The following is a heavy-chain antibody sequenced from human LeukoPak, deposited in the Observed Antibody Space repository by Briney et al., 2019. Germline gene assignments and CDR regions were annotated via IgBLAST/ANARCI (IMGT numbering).Heavy chain of an antibody. J-gene: IGHJ4*02. Sequence: SVKVSCKTSGYTFTNFNIAWVRQAPGQGLEWMGRIIPIFGTANYAQKFQGRVTITTDESTSTAYMELSSLRSEDAAVYYCARDQGGYSYGAHFDYWGQGTLVTVSS. CDR1: GYTFTNFN. V-gene: IGHV1-69*05. D-gene: IGHD5-18*01. CDR2: IIPIFGTA. CDR3: ARDQGGYSYGAHFDY.